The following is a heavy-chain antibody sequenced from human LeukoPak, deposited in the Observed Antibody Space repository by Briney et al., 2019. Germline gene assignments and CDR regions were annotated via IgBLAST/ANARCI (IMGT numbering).Heavy chain of an antibody. CDR1: GFTFSSYA. J-gene: IGHJ4*02. Sequence: GGSLRLSCAASGFTFSSYAMSWVRQAPGKGLEWVSAISGSGGSTYYADSVKGRFTISRDNSKNTLYLQMNSLRAEDTAVYYCARDTISIVLIEDWGQGTLVTVSS. CDR3: ARDTISIVLIED. CDR2: ISGSGGST. D-gene: IGHD2-8*01. V-gene: IGHV3-23*01.